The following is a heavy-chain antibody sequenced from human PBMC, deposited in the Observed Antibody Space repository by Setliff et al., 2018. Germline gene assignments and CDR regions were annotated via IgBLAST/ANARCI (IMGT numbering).Heavy chain of an antibody. Sequence: GGSLRLSCAASGFTFDDYGMSWVRQAPGKGLEWVSGISWNCNYIAYSDSVKGRFTIPGDNAKISLYLQVNSVRSEDTAAYYCAREWEPRGYYFDYWGQGTLVTVSS. CDR3: AREWEPRGYYFDY. V-gene: IGHV3-20*04. CDR1: GFTFDDYG. CDR2: ISWNCNYI. J-gene: IGHJ4*02. D-gene: IGHD1-26*01.